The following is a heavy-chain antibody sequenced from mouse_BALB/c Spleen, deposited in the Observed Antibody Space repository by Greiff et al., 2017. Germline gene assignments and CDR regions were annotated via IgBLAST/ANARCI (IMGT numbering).Heavy chain of an antibody. Sequence: EVMLVESGGGLVKPGGSLKLSCAASGFTFSSYAMSWVRQTPEKRLEWVASISSGGSTYYPDSVKGRFTISRDNARNILYLQMSSLRSEDTAMYYCARDGYGSSFDYWGQGTTLTVSS. CDR1: GFTFSSYA. CDR3: ARDGYGSSFDY. D-gene: IGHD1-1*01. CDR2: ISSGGST. V-gene: IGHV5-6-5*01. J-gene: IGHJ2*01.